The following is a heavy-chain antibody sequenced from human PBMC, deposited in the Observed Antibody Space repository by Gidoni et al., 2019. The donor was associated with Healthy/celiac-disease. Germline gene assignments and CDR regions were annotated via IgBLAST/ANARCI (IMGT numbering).Heavy chain of an antibody. D-gene: IGHD2-2*01. Sequence: EVQLVESGGGLVQPGRSLRLSCTASGFTFGDYAMSWVRQAPGKGLEWVGFIRSKAYGGTTEYAASVKGRFTISRDDSKSIAYLQMNSLKTEDTAVYYCTREGEYCSSTSCYYGMDVWGQGTTVTVSS. CDR3: TREGEYCSSTSCYYGMDV. CDR1: GFTFGDYA. J-gene: IGHJ6*02. CDR2: IRSKAYGGTT. V-gene: IGHV3-49*04.